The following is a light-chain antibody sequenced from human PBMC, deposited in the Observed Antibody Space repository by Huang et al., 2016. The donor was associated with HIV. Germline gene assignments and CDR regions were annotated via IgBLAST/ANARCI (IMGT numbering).Light chain of an antibody. J-gene: IGKJ1*01. Sequence: DIIMSQSPESLTVSLGERATRNCRSSQSVYASSTSKDSMAWFQQKPVQPPRLLLFCASSRRVGVPNRFSGSGAGTHFTLTSANLQPEDASIYYCQQYYSSPQTFGQGTRV. CDR1: QSVYASSTSKDS. V-gene: IGKV4-1*01. CDR3: QQYYSSPQT. CDR2: CAS.